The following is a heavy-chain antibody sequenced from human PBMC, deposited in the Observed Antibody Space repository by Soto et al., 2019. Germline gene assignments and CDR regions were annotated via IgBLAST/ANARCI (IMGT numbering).Heavy chain of an antibody. CDR2: IDPSDSYT. Sequence: PGESLKISCKGSGYSFTSYWISWVRQMPGKGLEWMGRIDPSDSYTNYSPSFQGHVTISADKSISTAYLQWSSLKASDTAMYYCARHEYDFWSGYPAWYYGMDVWGQGTTVTVSS. CDR1: GYSFTSYW. J-gene: IGHJ6*02. CDR3: ARHEYDFWSGYPAWYYGMDV. D-gene: IGHD3-3*01. V-gene: IGHV5-10-1*01.